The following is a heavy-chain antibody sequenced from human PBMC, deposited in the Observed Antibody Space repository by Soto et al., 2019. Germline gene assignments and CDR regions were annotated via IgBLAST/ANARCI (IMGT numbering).Heavy chain of an antibody. J-gene: IGHJ5*02. V-gene: IGHV1-3*04. CDR2: INIGNGNT. D-gene: IGHD2-15*01. Sequence: ASVKVSCKASGYTFTYYPIHWVRQAPGQRLEWMGWINIGNGNTASSQKFQDRVTITRETSASTAYMELTSLRSEDTAVYYCAREPLCGGRCYDNYFDPWGEGTLVTVPS. CDR3: AREPLCGGRCYDNYFDP. CDR1: GYTFTYYP.